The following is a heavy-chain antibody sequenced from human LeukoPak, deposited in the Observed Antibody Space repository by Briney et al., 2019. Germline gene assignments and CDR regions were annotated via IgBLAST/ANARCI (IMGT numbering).Heavy chain of an antibody. D-gene: IGHD5-12*01. CDR3: ARDGAYSGYDAFIDY. J-gene: IGHJ4*02. Sequence: GGSLRLSCAASGFTFDDYGMSWVRQAPGQGLEWVSGSNWNGGSTGYADSVKGRFTISRDNAKNSLYLQMYSLRAEDTALYYCARDGAYSGYDAFIDYWGQGTLVTVSS. CDR2: SNWNGGST. V-gene: IGHV3-20*04. CDR1: GFTFDDYG.